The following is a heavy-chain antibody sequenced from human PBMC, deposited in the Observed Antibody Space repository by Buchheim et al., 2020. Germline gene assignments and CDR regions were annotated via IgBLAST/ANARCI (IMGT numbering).Heavy chain of an antibody. V-gene: IGHV4-59*02. J-gene: IGHJ4*02. Sequence: QVRLQESGPGLVKPSEILPLTCSVSGGSVNPYYWNWIRQPPGKGLEWIGYIYYSGSTNYNPSLKSRVTISVDTSKNQFSLKLSSVTAADTAVYYCARGYCSGGSCFDYWGQGTL. CDR1: GGSVNPYY. CDR3: ARGYCSGGSCFDY. D-gene: IGHD2-15*01. CDR2: IYYSGST.